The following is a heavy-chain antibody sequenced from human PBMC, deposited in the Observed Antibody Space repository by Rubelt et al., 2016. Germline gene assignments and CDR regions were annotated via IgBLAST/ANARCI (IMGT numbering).Heavy chain of an antibody. CDR1: GGSFSGYY. CDR2: INHSGST. Sequence: QVQLQQWGAGLLKPSETLSLTCAVYGGSFSGYYWSWIRQPPGKGLEWIGEINHSGSTNYNPSLKSRVTISLETSKNHFSRKLSSVTAADTAGYYCARGRRGSSSWLGRDYYGMDVWGQGTTVTVSS. CDR3: ARGRRGSSSWLGRDYYGMDV. V-gene: IGHV4-34*01. J-gene: IGHJ6*02. D-gene: IGHD6-13*01.